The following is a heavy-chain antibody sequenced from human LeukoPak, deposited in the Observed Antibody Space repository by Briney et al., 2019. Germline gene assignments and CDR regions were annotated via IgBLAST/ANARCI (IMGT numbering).Heavy chain of an antibody. V-gene: IGHV4-59*01. Sequence: SETLSLTCTVSGGSISSYYWSWIRQPPGKGLEWIGYIYYSGSTNYNPSLKSRVTISVDTSKNQFSLKLSSVTAADTAVYYCARGLIDSSGWYYNSTGWGFDPWGQGTLVTVSS. D-gene: IGHD6-19*01. CDR3: ARGLIDSSGWYYNSTGWGFDP. CDR2: IYYSGST. J-gene: IGHJ5*02. CDR1: GGSISSYY.